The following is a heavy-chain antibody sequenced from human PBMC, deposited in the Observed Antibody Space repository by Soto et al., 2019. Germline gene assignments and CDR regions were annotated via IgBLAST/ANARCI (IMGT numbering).Heavy chain of an antibody. Sequence: PSQTLSLTCAISGDSVSSNSAAWNWIRQSPSRGLEWLGRTYYRSKWYNDYAVSVKSRITINPDTSKNQFSLQLNSVTPEDTAVYYCAREPLQITIFGVVIIPRTDYYYMDVWGKGTTVTVSS. CDR1: GDSVSSNSAA. CDR2: TYYRSKWYN. D-gene: IGHD3-3*01. J-gene: IGHJ6*03. V-gene: IGHV6-1*01. CDR3: AREPLQITIFGVVIIPRTDYYYMDV.